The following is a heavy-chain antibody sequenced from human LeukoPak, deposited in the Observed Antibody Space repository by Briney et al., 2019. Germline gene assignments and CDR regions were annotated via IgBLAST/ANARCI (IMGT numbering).Heavy chain of an antibody. CDR1: GYTFTGYY. V-gene: IGHV1-2*02. Sequence: GASVKVSCKASGYTFTGYYMHWVRQAPGQGLEWMGWINPNSGGTNYAQKFQGRVTMTRDTSITTAYMELSRLRSDDTAVYYCAREVYSGYCSSTSCFEFDSWGQGTLVTVSS. CDR2: INPNSGGT. CDR3: AREVYSGYCSSTSCFEFDS. D-gene: IGHD2-2*01. J-gene: IGHJ5*01.